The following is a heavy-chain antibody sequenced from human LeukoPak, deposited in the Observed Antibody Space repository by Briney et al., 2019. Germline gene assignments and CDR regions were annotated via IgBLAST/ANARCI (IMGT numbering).Heavy chain of an antibody. D-gene: IGHD3-10*01. CDR1: GGSISSYY. J-gene: IGHJ4*02. V-gene: IGHV4-4*07. Sequence: SETLSLTCTVSGGSISSYYWSWIRQPAGKGLEWIGRIYTSGSTNYNPSLTSRVTMSVDTSKNQFSLKLSSVTAADTAVYYCARDRGLWFGELLQSVEGYFDYWGQGALVTVSS. CDR3: ARDRGLWFGELLQSVEGYFDY. CDR2: IYTSGST.